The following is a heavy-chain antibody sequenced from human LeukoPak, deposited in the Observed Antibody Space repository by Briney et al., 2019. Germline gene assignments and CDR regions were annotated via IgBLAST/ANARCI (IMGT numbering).Heavy chain of an antibody. CDR3: ATIAVAGTIGDY. J-gene: IGHJ4*02. D-gene: IGHD6-19*01. Sequence: KPSETLSLTCTVSGASISSYYWSWIRQPAGKGLEWIGRIYTSGSTNYNPSLKSRVTISVDKSKNQFPLKLSSVTAADTAVYYCATIAVAGTIGDYWGQGTLVTVSS. CDR2: IYTSGST. V-gene: IGHV4-4*07. CDR1: GASISSYY.